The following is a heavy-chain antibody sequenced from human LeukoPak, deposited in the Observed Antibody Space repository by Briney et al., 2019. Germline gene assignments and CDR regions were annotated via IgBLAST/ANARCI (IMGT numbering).Heavy chain of an antibody. CDR1: GFTFSSYA. V-gene: IGHV3-23*01. CDR3: AKDASAVVVAAYYFDY. CDR2: ISGSGGST. J-gene: IGHJ4*02. Sequence: AGGSLRLSCAASGFTFSSYAMSWVRQAPGKGLEWVSAISGSGGSTYYADSVKGRFTISRDNSKNTLYLQMNSLRTEDTALYYCAKDASAVVVAAYYFDYWGQGTLVTVSS. D-gene: IGHD2-15*01.